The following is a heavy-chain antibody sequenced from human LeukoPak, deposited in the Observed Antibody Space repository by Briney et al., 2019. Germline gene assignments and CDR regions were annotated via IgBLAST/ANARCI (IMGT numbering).Heavy chain of an antibody. CDR3: ARGPGVAA. CDR1: GFTFGSYG. J-gene: IGHJ5*02. V-gene: IGHV3-30*03. D-gene: IGHD2-15*01. Sequence: GGSLRLSCAASGFTFGSYGMHWVRQAPGRGLEWVAVISYDGSNQYYADSVKGRFTISRDNSKNTLYLQMNSLRAEDTAVYYCARGPGVAAWGQGTLVTVSS. CDR2: ISYDGSNQ.